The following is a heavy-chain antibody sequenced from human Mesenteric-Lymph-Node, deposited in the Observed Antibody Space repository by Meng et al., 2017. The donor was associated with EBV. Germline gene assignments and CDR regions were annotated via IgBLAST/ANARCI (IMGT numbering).Heavy chain of an antibody. CDR2: IDYSGSP. V-gene: IGHV4-59*01. Sequence: QVRLQESGPGLVTSPETCSLTCTVSGASISTFFWSWIRQPPGKGLEWIGYIDYSGSPKYNPSLKNRVTMSGDTSKNQLSLKLKSLTAADTAVYFCARDRAYGSVGSYNWFDPWGQGTLVTVSS. J-gene: IGHJ5*02. CDR1: GASISTFF. D-gene: IGHD3-10*01. CDR3: ARDRAYGSVGSYNWFDP.